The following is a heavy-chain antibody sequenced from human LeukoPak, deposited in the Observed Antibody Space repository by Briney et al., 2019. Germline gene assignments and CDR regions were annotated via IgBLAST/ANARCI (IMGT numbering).Heavy chain of an antibody. CDR2: IKRKTDGGTT. CDR3: TTAVRITGFDY. V-gene: IGHV3-15*01. CDR1: GFTFSGYS. J-gene: IGHJ4*02. Sequence: GGSLRLSCAASGFTFSGYSMNWVRQAPGKGLEWVGLIKRKTDGGTTHYAAPVKGRFTVSRDDSINTLYLQMNSLKTEDTGVYYCTTAVRITGFDYWGQGALVTVSS. D-gene: IGHD3-16*01.